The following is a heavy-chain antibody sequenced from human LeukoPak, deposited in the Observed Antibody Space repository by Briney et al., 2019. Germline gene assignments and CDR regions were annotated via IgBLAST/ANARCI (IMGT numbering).Heavy chain of an antibody. J-gene: IGHJ5*02. V-gene: IGHV4-39*07. CDR1: GGSISSSSYY. D-gene: IGHD3-10*01. CDR3: ARAPRRVRGVIIGWFDP. Sequence: SETLSLTCTVSGGSISSSSYYWGWIRQPPGKGLEWIGSIYYSGSTYYNPSLKSRVTISVDTSKNQFFLKLSSVTAADTAVYYCARAPRRVRGVIIGWFDPWGQGTLVTVSS. CDR2: IYYSGST.